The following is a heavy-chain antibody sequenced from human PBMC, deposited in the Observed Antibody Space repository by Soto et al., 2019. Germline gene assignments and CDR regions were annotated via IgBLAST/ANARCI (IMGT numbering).Heavy chain of an antibody. D-gene: IGHD6-13*01. J-gene: IGHJ3*02. Sequence: PGGSLRLSCAASGFTFSGYWMHWVRQVPGKGPVWVSRINSDGSSTSYADSVKGRFTISRDNAKNTLYLQMNSLRAEDTAVYYCVRGDSSSWANGLDIWGQGTMVT. V-gene: IGHV3-74*01. CDR1: GFTFSGYW. CDR3: VRGDSSSWANGLDI. CDR2: INSDGSST.